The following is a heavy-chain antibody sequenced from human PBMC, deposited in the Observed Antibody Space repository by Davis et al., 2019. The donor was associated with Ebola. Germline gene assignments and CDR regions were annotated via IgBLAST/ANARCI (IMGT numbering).Heavy chain of an antibody. J-gene: IGHJ6*04. Sequence: GESLKISCAASGFTFSSYSMNWVRQAPGKGLEWVSSISSSSSYIYYADSVKGRFTISRDNAKNTLYLQMNSLRAEDTAVYYCAREDLYGMDVWGKGTTVTVSS. CDR3: AREDLYGMDV. CDR1: GFTFSSYS. V-gene: IGHV3-21*01. CDR2: ISSSSSYI.